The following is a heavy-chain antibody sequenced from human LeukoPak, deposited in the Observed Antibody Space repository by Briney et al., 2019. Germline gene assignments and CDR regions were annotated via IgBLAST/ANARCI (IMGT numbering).Heavy chain of an antibody. V-gene: IGHV1-18*01. CDR3: ARAGPSGSYYSTY. CDR2: ISSYNGKT. Sequence: ASVKVSCKASGYTFTSYGVTWVRQAPGQGLEWMGWISSYNGKTHYAQNLQGRVTMTTDTSTSTAYMELRSLRSDDTAVYYCARAGPSGSYYSTYWGQGTLVIVSS. CDR1: GYTFTSYG. J-gene: IGHJ4*02. D-gene: IGHD1-26*01.